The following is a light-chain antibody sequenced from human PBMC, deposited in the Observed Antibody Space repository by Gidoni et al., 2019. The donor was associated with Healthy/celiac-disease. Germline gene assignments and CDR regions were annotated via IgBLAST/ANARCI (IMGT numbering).Light chain of an antibody. V-gene: IGKV3-20*01. CDR1: QSVSSSY. J-gene: IGKJ1*01. CDR2: GAS. Sequence: IVLTQPPGTLPLSPGERATLSCRASQSVSSSYLAWYQQKPGQAPRLLIYGASSRATGIPDRCSGSGSGTDFTRTISRLEPEDFAVYYCQRYGSSWTFXXXTKVEIK. CDR3: QRYGSSWT.